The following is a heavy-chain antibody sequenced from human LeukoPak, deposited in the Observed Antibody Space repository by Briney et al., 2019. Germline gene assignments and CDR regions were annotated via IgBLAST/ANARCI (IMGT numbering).Heavy chain of an antibody. J-gene: IGHJ4*02. CDR2: IYYSGST. D-gene: IGHD3-10*01. CDR1: GGSISSYY. CDR3: ARRYGSGSSGTFDY. V-gene: IGHV4-59*01. Sequence: SETLSLTCTVSGGSISSYYWSWIRQPPGKGLEWIAYIYYSGSTNYNPSLKSRVTISVDTSKNQFSLKLSSVTAADTAVYYCARRYGSGSSGTFDYWGQGTLVTVS.